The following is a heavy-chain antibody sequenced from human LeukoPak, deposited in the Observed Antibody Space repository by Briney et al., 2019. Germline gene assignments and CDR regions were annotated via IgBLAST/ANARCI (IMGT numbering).Heavy chain of an antibody. CDR1: GGSISSGGYY. J-gene: IGHJ4*02. V-gene: IGHV4-31*03. Sequence: PSETLSLTCTVSGGSISSGGYYWSWIRQHPGKGLEWIGYIYYSGSTYYNPSLKSRVTISVDTSKNQFSLKLSSVTAADTAVYYCARGRDFWSGYYYFDYWGQGTLVTVSS. D-gene: IGHD3-3*01. CDR3: ARGRDFWSGYYYFDY. CDR2: IYYSGST.